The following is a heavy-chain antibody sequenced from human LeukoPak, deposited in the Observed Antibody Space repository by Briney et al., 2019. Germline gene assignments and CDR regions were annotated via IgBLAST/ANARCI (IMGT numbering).Heavy chain of an antibody. CDR1: GFTFGDYV. J-gene: IGHJ4*02. Sequence: PGGSLRLSCTASGFTFGDYVMSWVRQPPGKGLEWIGEINHSGSTNYTPSLKSRVTISVDTSKNQFSLKLSSVTAADTAVYYCARLHLVSSGWYPMADSWGQGTLVTVSS. V-gene: IGHV4-34*01. CDR3: ARLHLVSSGWYPMADS. D-gene: IGHD6-19*01. CDR2: INHSGST.